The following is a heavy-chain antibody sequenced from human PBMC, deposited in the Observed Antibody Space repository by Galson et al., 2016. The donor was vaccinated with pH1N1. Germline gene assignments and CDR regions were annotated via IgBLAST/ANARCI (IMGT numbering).Heavy chain of an antibody. CDR3: ARFLYGDYSNWFDP. CDR2: IYWNDDK. D-gene: IGHD4-17*01. V-gene: IGHV2-5*01. CDR1: GFSLRTRGVT. J-gene: IGHJ5*02. Sequence: PALVKPPQTLTLTCTFSGFSLRTRGVTVGWIRQPPGTALEWLALIYWNDDKRYSPSLKSRLTIIKHTSKNQVVLTMTNLDPVDTATYYCARFLYGDYSNWFDPWGQGTLVTVSS.